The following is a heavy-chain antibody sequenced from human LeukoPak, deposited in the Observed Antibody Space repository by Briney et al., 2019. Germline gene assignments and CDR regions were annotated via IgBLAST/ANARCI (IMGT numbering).Heavy chain of an antibody. J-gene: IGHJ4*02. CDR3: AKDHGHSSGCSDY. D-gene: IGHD6-19*01. Sequence: PGGSLRLSCAASGFTFSSYGMHWVRQAPGKGLEWVAFIRYDGSNKYYADSVKGRFTISRDNSKNTLYLQMNSLRAEDTAVYYCAKDHGHSSGCSDYWGQGTLVTVSS. CDR1: GFTFSSYG. CDR2: IRYDGSNK. V-gene: IGHV3-30*02.